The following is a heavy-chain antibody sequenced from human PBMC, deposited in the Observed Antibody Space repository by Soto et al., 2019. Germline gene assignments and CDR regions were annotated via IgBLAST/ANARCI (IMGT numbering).Heavy chain of an antibody. D-gene: IGHD4-17*01. Sequence: QVQLVQSGAEVKEPGASVKVSCQASGYTFTSYGITWVRQAPGQGLEWVGWITGYNGNTNHAQRLQDRVTLTTDTSTNTAYMELRGLRSDDTAVYYCARDRGDYDYWGQGTLVTVSS. V-gene: IGHV1-18*01. CDR1: GYTFTSYG. CDR2: ITGYNGNT. CDR3: ARDRGDYDY. J-gene: IGHJ4*02.